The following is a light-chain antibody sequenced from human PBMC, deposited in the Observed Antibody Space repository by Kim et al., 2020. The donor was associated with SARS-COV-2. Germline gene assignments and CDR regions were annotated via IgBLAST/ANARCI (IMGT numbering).Light chain of an antibody. CDR3: QQYNNWTPIT. CDR1: QSLGNN. CDR2: AAS. Sequence: EIVMTQSPATLCVSPGERVTLSCRASQSLGNNLAWYQQKPGQAPRLLIYAASTRATGVPARFSGSGSGTEFTLTISSLQSEDFAVYYCQQYNNWTPITFGQGTRLEIK. V-gene: IGKV3-15*01. J-gene: IGKJ5*01.